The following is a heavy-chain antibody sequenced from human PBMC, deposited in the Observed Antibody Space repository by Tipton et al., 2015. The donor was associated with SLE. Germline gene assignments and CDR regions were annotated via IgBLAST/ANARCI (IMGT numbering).Heavy chain of an antibody. V-gene: IGHV3-11*05. D-gene: IGHD6-6*01. CDR2: ISSSSSYI. J-gene: IGHJ4*02. CDR3: ARESQSFSSSGY. CDR1: GFTFSDFY. Sequence: SLRLSCAASGFTFSDFYMSWIRQAPGKGLEWVSSISSSSSYIYYADSVKGRFTISRDNSKNTLYLQMNSLRAEDTAVYYCARESQSFSSSGYWGQGTLVTISS.